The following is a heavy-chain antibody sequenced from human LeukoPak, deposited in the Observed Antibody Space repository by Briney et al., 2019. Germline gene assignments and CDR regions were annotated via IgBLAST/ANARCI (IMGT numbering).Heavy chain of an antibody. Sequence: GRSLRLSCAASGFTFSIFGIHWVRQAPGKGLEWVAAISPDGNKEYYTESVKGRFTVSRDNSKNMIYLQMNSLRGEDSAVYYCAKVNNYDDYWGQRTLVTVSS. CDR1: GFTFSIFG. CDR2: ISPDGNKE. CDR3: AKVNNYDDY. V-gene: IGHV3-30*18. D-gene: IGHD1/OR15-1a*01. J-gene: IGHJ4*02.